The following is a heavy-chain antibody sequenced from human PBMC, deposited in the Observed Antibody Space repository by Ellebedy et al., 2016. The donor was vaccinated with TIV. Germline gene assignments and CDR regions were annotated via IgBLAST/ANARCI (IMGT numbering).Heavy chain of an antibody. Sequence: MPSETLSLTCTVSGGSISSSSYYWGWIRQPPGKGLEWIGHIYYSGTTYYNPSLKSRVTMSVDTSKSQLSLRLRSVTAADPAVYYCARTDSKSCFEWFDPWGQGTLVTVSS. CDR3: ARTDSKSCFEWFDP. V-gene: IGHV4-39*01. CDR1: GGSISSSSYY. J-gene: IGHJ5*02. D-gene: IGHD5-18*01. CDR2: IYYSGTT.